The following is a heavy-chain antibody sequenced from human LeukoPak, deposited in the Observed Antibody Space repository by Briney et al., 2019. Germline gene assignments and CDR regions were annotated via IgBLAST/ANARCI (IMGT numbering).Heavy chain of an antibody. J-gene: IGHJ6*03. D-gene: IGHD6-19*01. CDR3: ARDEGLDSYYYYMDV. V-gene: IGHV3-21*01. CDR1: GFTFSSYS. CDR2: ISSSSSYI. Sequence: RGSLRLSCAASGFTFSSYSMNWVRQAPGKGLEWVSSISSSSSYIYYADSVKGRFTISRDNAKNSLYLQMNSLRAEDTAVYYCARDEGLDSYYYYMDVWGKGTTVTVSS.